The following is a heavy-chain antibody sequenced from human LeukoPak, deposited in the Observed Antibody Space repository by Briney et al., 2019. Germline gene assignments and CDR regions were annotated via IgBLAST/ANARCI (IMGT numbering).Heavy chain of an antibody. CDR1: GGTFSIYT. D-gene: IGHD6-6*01. V-gene: IGHV1-69*02. J-gene: IGHJ4*02. CDR2: IIPILGIA. CDR3: AVLSRGARQPIINDY. Sequence: SVKVSCKASGGTFSIYTISWVRQAPGQGLEWMGRIIPILGIANYAQKFQGRVTITADKSTSTAYMELSSLRSEDTAVYYCAVLSRGARQPIINDYWGQGTLVTVSS.